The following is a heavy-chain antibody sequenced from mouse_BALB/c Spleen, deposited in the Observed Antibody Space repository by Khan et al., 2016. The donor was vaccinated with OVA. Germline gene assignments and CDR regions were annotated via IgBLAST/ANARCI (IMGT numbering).Heavy chain of an antibody. CDR1: GFSLTDYG. J-gene: IGHJ4*01. V-gene: IGHV2-6-5*01. CDR3: AKGVWSYYYALDY. Sequence: QVQLKESGPGLVAPSQSLSITCTVSGFSLTDYGVSWIRQPPGKGLEWLGVIWGGGSTYYNSALKSRLSISKDNSKSQVFLKMSSLQNDYTAMYYCAKGVWSYYYALDYWGQGTSVTVSS. CDR2: IWGGGST.